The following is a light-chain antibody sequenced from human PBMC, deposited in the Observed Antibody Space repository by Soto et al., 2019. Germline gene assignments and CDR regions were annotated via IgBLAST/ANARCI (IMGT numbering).Light chain of an antibody. V-gene: IGLV2-23*02. CDR3: CSYAGSSTLVV. CDR2: EVS. J-gene: IGLJ2*01. Sequence: QSALTQPASMSGSPGQSITISCAATSSDVGSYNLVSWYQHHPGKAPKLMIYEVSKRPSGVFNRFSGSKSGNTASLTISGLQAEDEADYFCCSYAGSSTLVVFGGGTKVTVL. CDR1: SSDVGSYNL.